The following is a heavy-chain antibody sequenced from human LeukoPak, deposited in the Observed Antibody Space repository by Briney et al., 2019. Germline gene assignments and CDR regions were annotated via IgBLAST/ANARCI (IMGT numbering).Heavy chain of an antibody. CDR2: INPNSGGT. CDR3: ARDRYGDYPLDY. V-gene: IGHV1-2*04. J-gene: IGHJ4*02. Sequence: ASVKVSCKASGYTFTGYYMHWVRQAPGQGLEWMGWINPNSGGTNYAQKFQGWVTMTRGTSISTAYMELSRLRSDDTAVYYCARDRYGDYPLDYWGQGTLVTVSS. D-gene: IGHD4-17*01. CDR1: GYTFTGYY.